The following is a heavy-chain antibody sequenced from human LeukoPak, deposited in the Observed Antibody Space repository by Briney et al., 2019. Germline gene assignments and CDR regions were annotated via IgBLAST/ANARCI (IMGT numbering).Heavy chain of an antibody. CDR3: ARLPAMIVVGRWFDP. V-gene: IGHV4-39*07. Sequence: SETLSLTCTVSGGSISSSTYYWGWIRQPPGKGLEWIGSIYYSGNTYYNPSLKSRVTISVDKSKNQFSLKLSSVTAADTAVYYCARLPAMIVVGRWFDPWGQGTLVTVSS. CDR1: GGSISSSTYY. J-gene: IGHJ5*02. CDR2: IYYSGNT. D-gene: IGHD3-22*01.